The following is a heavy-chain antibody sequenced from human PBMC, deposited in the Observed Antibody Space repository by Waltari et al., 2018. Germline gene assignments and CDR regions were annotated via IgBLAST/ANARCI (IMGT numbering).Heavy chain of an antibody. D-gene: IGHD3-10*01. CDR3: AREGGGITMVRGVFDY. J-gene: IGHJ4*02. Sequence: QVQLQESGPGLVKPSETLSLTCTVSGGSISSYYWSWIRQPAGKGLEWIGRIYTSGSTNSTPSLKSRATMSVDTSNNQFSLKLSSVTAADTAVYYCAREGGGITMVRGVFDYWGQGTLVTVSS. V-gene: IGHV4-4*07. CDR1: GGSISSYY. CDR2: IYTSGST.